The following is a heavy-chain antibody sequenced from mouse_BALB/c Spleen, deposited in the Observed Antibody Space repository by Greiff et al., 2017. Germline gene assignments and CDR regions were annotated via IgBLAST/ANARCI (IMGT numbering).Heavy chain of an antibody. CDR3: ARDYGSSSWFAY. CDR2: IDPANGNT. D-gene: IGHD1-1*01. CDR1: GFNIKDTY. Sequence: VQLKQSGAELVKPGASVKLSCTASGFNIKDTYMHWVKQRPEQGLEWIGRIDPANGNTKYDPKFQGNATITADTSSNTAYLQLSSLTSEDTAVYYCARDYGSSSWFAYWGQGTLVTVSA. J-gene: IGHJ3*01. V-gene: IGHV14-3*02.